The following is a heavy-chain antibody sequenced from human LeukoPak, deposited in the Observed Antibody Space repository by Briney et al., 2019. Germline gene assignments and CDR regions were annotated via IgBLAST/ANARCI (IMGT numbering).Heavy chain of an antibody. Sequence: SETLSLTCTVSGGSLSSSSYYWGWIRQPPGKGLEWIGSIYYSGSTYYNPSLKSRVTISVDTSKNQFSLKLSSVTAADTAVYYCASQSGPRYCSGGSCYGHWFDPWGQGTLVTVSS. V-gene: IGHV4-39*07. J-gene: IGHJ5*02. CDR3: ASQSGPRYCSGGSCYGHWFDP. CDR2: IYYSGST. CDR1: GGSLSSSSYY. D-gene: IGHD2-15*01.